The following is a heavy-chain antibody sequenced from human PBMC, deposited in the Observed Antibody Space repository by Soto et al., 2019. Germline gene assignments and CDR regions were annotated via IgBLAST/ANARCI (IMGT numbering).Heavy chain of an antibody. D-gene: IGHD3-22*01. J-gene: IGHJ4*02. CDR3: VHSRRHYYDRRGSPYYFDS. V-gene: IGHV2-5*02. CDR1: GFSLTTDRVG. CDR2: SYWDDDK. Sequence: ITLKESGPTLVKPTQTLTLTCTFSGFSLTTDRVGVVWIRQPPGKALEWLALSYWDDDKRYSPSLRNRFTIAKVTSNNQVVLTMTNLDPVYTDTYDCVHSRRHYYDRRGSPYYFDSGCQGALVTVSS.